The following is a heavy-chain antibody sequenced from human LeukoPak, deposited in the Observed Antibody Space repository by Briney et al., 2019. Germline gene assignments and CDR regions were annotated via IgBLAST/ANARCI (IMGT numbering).Heavy chain of an antibody. D-gene: IGHD1-26*01. V-gene: IGHV3-23*01. J-gene: IGHJ4*02. CDR2: ISGSGGST. Sequence: PGGSLRLSCAASGFTFSSYAMSWVRQAPGKGLEWVSAISGSGGSTYYADSVKGGCTISRDNSKNTLYLQMNSLRGEDTAVYYCAKERSGSYRFFDYWGQGTLVTVSS. CDR3: AKERSGSYRFFDY. CDR1: GFTFSSYA.